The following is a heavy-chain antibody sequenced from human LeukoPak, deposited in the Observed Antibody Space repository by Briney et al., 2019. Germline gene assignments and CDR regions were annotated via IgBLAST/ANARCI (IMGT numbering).Heavy chain of an antibody. CDR1: GGTFSSYA. CDR3: ARCSPGDSSNFYAVLQY. V-gene: IGHV1-69*01. CDR2: IIPIFGTA. D-gene: IGHD3-22*01. J-gene: IGHJ4*02. Sequence: SVKVSRKASGGTFSSYAISWVRQAPGQGLEWMGGIIPIFGTANYAQKFQGRVTITADESTSTAYMELSSLRSEDTAVYYCARCSPGDSSNFYAVLQYWGQGTQVTVST.